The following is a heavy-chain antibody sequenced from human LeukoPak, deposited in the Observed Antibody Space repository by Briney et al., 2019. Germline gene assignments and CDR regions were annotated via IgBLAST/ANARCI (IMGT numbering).Heavy chain of an antibody. CDR1: GFTFSSYA. CDR3: ATSMLRFLEWLSPSYHYYMDV. J-gene: IGHJ6*03. CDR2: ISGSGGST. V-gene: IGHV3-23*01. D-gene: IGHD3-3*01. Sequence: GGSLRLSCAASGFTFSSYAMSWVRQAPGKGLEWVSAISGSGGSTYHADSVKGRFTISRDNSKNTLYLQMNSLRAEDTAVYYCATSMLRFLEWLSPSYHYYMDVWGKGTTVTVSS.